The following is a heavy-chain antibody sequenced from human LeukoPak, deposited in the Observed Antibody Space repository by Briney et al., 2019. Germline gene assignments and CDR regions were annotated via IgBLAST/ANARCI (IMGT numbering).Heavy chain of an antibody. CDR1: GSTFSSYA. Sequence: PGGSLRLSCAASGSTFSSYAMSWVRQAPGKGLEWVSAISGSGGSTYYADPVKGRFTISRDNSKNTLYLQMNSLRAEDTAVYYCAKEREQWLVLGVVVYWGQGTLVTVSS. CDR3: AKEREQWLVLGVVVY. CDR2: ISGSGGST. J-gene: IGHJ4*02. V-gene: IGHV3-23*01. D-gene: IGHD6-19*01.